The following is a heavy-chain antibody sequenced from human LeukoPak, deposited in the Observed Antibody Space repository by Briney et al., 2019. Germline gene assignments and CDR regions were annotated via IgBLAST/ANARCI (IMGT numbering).Heavy chain of an antibody. CDR2: ISGSGGSS. CDR1: AFTFSSYA. D-gene: IGHD3-22*01. V-gene: IGHV3-23*01. Sequence: PGGSLRLSCAASAFTFSSYAMSWVRQAPGKGLEWVPRISGSGGSSYYADSVKGRFTISRDNSKNTLYLQMNSLRAEDTAVYYCAKVSFYDSSGYYNSWGQGTLVTVSS. J-gene: IGHJ4*02. CDR3: AKVSFYDSSGYYNS.